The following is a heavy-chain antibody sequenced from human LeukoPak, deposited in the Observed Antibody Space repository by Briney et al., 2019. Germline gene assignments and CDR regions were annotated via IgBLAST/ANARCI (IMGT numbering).Heavy chain of an antibody. CDR1: GFPFSSYW. J-gene: IGHJ4*02. V-gene: IGHV3-7*04. Sequence: PGGSLRLSCVASGFPFSSYWMTWVRQARGKGLEWVANIKQDGSKKSYVDSVKGRFTISRDNAKNSLYLQMNSLRAEDTAIYYCTRVGYIDDGIDYWGQGTLVTVSS. CDR3: TRVGYIDDGIDY. D-gene: IGHD5-24*01. CDR2: IKQDGSKK.